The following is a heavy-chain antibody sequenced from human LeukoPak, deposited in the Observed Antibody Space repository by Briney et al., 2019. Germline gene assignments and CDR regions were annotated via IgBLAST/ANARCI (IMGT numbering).Heavy chain of an antibody. J-gene: IGHJ3*02. D-gene: IGHD3-22*01. CDR3: ARDYDYYDSSGYSDAFDI. Sequence: GRSLRLSCAASGFTFDDYAMHWVRQAPGKGLEWVSSISWNRGSIGYAGSVKGRFTISRDNAKNSLYLQMNSLRAEDTAVYYCARDYDYYDSSGYSDAFDIWGQGTMVTVSS. CDR2: ISWNRGSI. CDR1: GFTFDDYA. V-gene: IGHV3-9*01.